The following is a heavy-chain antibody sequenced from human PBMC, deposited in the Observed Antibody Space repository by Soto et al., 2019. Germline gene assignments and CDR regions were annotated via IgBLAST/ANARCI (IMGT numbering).Heavy chain of an antibody. J-gene: IGHJ3*02. Sequence: QVQQHQWGAGLLKPSETLSLTCAVDDGYFSTYYWNWIRQSPGKGLEWIGKINYSGSNNYNPSLKSRVTISIDMSKNQAALKLTSVTAADTAVYFCARGGSSDWQAVFDIWGHGTTVTFSS. V-gene: IGHV4-34*01. CDR2: INYSGSN. CDR3: ARGGSSDWQAVFDI. CDR1: DGYFSTYY. D-gene: IGHD6-19*01.